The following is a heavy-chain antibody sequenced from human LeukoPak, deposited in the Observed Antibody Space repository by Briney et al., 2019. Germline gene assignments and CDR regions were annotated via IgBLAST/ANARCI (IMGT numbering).Heavy chain of an antibody. J-gene: IGHJ4*02. D-gene: IGHD2-15*01. CDR3: ARLGYPWYFDY. Sequence: GGSLRLSCAASGFTFSSYWMSWVRQAPGKGLERVANIKEDGSEKYYVDSVKGRFTISRDNAKNSLYLQVNSLRAEDTAVYYCARLGYPWYFDYWGQGTLVIVSS. V-gene: IGHV3-7*01. CDR1: GFTFSSYW. CDR2: IKEDGSEK.